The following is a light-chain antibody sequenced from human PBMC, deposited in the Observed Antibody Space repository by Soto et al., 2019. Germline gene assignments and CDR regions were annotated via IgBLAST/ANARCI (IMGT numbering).Light chain of an antibody. CDR2: DAS. CDR1: QDISNY. CDR3: QQYDSLLNT. Sequence: IQMTQSPSNMSASIVDRVTITCQASQDISNYLNWYQQKPGKAPELLINDASNLEMGVPSRFSGVGSGTDFTFTISSLQPEDIATYFCQQYDSLLNTFCHGALLAIK. V-gene: IGKV1-33*01. J-gene: IGKJ5*01.